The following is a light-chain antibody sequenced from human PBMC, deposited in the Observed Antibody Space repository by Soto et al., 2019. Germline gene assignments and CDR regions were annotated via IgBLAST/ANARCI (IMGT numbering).Light chain of an antibody. CDR3: ASFRSVTILV. V-gene: IGLV2-14*01. J-gene: IGLJ1*01. Sequence: QSALTQPASVSGSPGQSVTISCTGPRSDIGDSNFISWYQHSPGKAPRLLIYEVNNRPSGVSKRFSGSKAGNTASLTISGLLDDDEADYFCASFRSVTILVFCSGTKV. CDR1: RSDIGDSNF. CDR2: EVN.